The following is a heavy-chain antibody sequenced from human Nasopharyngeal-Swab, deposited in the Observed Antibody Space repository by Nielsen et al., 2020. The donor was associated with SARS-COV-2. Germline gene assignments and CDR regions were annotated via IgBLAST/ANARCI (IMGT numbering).Heavy chain of an antibody. J-gene: IGHJ4*02. CDR1: GGSISSYY. CDR3: ARGSGYYDSSGYSDY. Sequence: SETLSLTCTVSGGSISSYYWSWIRQPPGKGLEWIGYIYYSESTNYNPSLKSRVTISVDTSKNQFSLKLSSVTAADTAVYYCARGSGYYDSSGYSDYWGQGTLVTVSS. D-gene: IGHD3-22*01. CDR2: IYYSEST. V-gene: IGHV4-59*13.